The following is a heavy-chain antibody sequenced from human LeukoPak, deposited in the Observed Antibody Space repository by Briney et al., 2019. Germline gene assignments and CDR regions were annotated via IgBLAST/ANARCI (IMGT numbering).Heavy chain of an antibody. CDR1: GGTFSSYA. J-gene: IGHJ6*02. CDR3: ARDYGDYKTGYYYYGMDV. D-gene: IGHD4-17*01. V-gene: IGHV1-69*04. CDR2: IIPILGIA. Sequence: SVKVSCKASGGTFSSYAISWVRQAPGQGLEWMGRIIPILGIANYAQKFQGRVTITADKSTSTAYMELSSLRSEDTAVYYCARDYGDYKTGYYYYGMDVWGQGTTVTVSS.